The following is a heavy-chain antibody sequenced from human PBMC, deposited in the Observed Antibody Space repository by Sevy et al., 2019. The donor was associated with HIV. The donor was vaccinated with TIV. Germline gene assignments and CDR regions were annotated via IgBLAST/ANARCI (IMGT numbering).Heavy chain of an antibody. CDR1: GGSISSYY. CDR2: IYYSGST. D-gene: IGHD3-9*01. Sequence: SETLSLTCTVSGGSISSYYWSWIRQPPGKGLEWIGYIYYSGSTNYNPSLKSRVTISVDMSKNQFSLKLSSVTAADTAVYYCARGGDILTGYWGWFDPWGQGTLVTVSS. CDR3: ARGGDILTGYWGWFDP. V-gene: IGHV4-59*01. J-gene: IGHJ5*02.